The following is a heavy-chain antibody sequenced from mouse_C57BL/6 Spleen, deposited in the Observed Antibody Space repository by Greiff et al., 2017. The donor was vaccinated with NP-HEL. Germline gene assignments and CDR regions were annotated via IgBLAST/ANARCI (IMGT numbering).Heavy chain of an antibody. D-gene: IGHD2-1*01. CDR2: IDPSDSYT. CDR1: GYTFTSYW. CDR3: ARSGNYGYFDV. J-gene: IGHJ1*03. V-gene: IGHV1-69*01. Sequence: VQLQQPGAELVMPGASVKLSCKASGYTFTSYWMHWVKQRPGQGLEWIGEIDPSDSYTNYNQKFKGKSTLTVDKSSSTAYMQLSSLTSEDSAVYYCARSGNYGYFDVWGTGTTVTVSS.